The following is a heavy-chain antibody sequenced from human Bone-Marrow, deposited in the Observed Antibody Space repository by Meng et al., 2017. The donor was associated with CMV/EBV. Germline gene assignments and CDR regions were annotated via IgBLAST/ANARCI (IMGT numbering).Heavy chain of an antibody. CDR1: GFTVSSNY. CDR2: IYSGGST. V-gene: IGHV3-53*01. J-gene: IGHJ4*02. CDR3: ARRARDIVATGFDY. D-gene: IGHD5-12*01. Sequence: GESLKISCAASGFTVSSNYMSWVRQAPGKGLEWVSVIYSGGSTYYADSVKGRFTISRDNAKNSLYLQMNSLRAEDTAVYYCARRARDIVATGFDYGGQGTLVTVSS.